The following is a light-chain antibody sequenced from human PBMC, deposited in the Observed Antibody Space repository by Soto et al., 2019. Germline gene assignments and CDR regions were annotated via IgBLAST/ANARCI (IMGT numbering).Light chain of an antibody. Sequence: QSVLTQRPSASGSPGQSVTMSCSGTSSDVGGYDYVSWYQQHPGKAPKLMIYEVSKRPSGVPDRFFGSKSGNTASLTVSGLQAEDEADYYCSSYAGSSNFVVFGGGTKVTVL. V-gene: IGLV2-8*01. CDR3: SSYAGSSNFVV. J-gene: IGLJ2*01. CDR1: SSDVGGYDY. CDR2: EVS.